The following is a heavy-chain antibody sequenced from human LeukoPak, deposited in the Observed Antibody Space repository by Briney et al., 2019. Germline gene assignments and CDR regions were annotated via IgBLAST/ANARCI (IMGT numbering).Heavy chain of an antibody. CDR1: GFTFSSYG. CDR3: ARDRGAVAGPGY. J-gene: IGHJ4*02. V-gene: IGHV3-30*19. Sequence: GGSLRLSCAASGFTFSSYGMHWVRQAPGKGLEWVAVISYDGSNKYYADSVKGRFTISRDNSKNTLYLQMNSLRAEDTAVYYCARDRGAVAGPGYWGQGTLVTVSS. D-gene: IGHD6-19*01. CDR2: ISYDGSNK.